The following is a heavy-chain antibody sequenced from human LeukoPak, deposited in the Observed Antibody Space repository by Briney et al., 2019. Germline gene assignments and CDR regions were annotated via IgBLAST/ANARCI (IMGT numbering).Heavy chain of an antibody. CDR2: ISSYNGNT. D-gene: IGHD3-3*01. CDR3: ARVYDSWSDYWYYMDV. CDR1: GYTFSTYS. J-gene: IGHJ6*03. Sequence: ASVKVSCKASGYTFSTYSVSWVRQAPGQGLEWMGWISSYNGNTHFAQKFQGRITMTTDTSTSTAYMELRSLRSDDTAVYYCARVYDSWSDYWYYMDVWGKGTTVTVSS. V-gene: IGHV1-18*01.